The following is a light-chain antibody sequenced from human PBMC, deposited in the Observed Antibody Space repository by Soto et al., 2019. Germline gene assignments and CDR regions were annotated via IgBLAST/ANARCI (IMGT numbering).Light chain of an antibody. V-gene: IGLV1-47*01. CDR1: SSNIGSHY. J-gene: IGLJ3*02. CDR2: TNN. CDR3: AAWDDSLSGPV. Sequence: QSVLAQPPSASGTRGQRVTISCSGSSSNIGSHYVYWYQQLPGTAPKLLIYTNNQRPSGVPDRFSGSKSGTSASLAISGLRAEDEADYYCAAWDDSLSGPVFGGGTKLTVL.